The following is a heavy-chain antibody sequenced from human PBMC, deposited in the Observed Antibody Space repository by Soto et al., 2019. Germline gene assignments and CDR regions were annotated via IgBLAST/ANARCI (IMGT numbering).Heavy chain of an antibody. V-gene: IGHV3-7*01. CDR2: INPDGSVK. D-gene: IGHD2-21*01. CDR3: ASARDYFVAY. CDR1: GLTFNTYW. J-gene: IGHJ4*02. Sequence: EVQLVESGGGLVQPGESLRLSCAASGLTFNTYWMTWVRQPPGKGLERVANINPDGSVKYSVDSLKGRFTISRDNAKNSLHLQMNSLIAEDTAVYYCASARDYFVAYWGQGTLVTVSS.